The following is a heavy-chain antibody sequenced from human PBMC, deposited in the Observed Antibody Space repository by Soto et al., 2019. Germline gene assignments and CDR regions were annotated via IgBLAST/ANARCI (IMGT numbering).Heavy chain of an antibody. J-gene: IGHJ4*02. Sequence: QLQLQESGPGLVKPSETLSLTCTVSGGSISNSGYYWGWIRQPPGKGLEWIGSISYSGTSYDNPSLKSRVAISLDTSKNQFSLNLNSVTAADTAVYYCVRCGYCTGGYCNAWSDYWGQGTLVTVSS. CDR1: GGSISNSGYY. V-gene: IGHV4-39*01. CDR2: ISYSGTS. CDR3: VRCGYCTGGYCNAWSDY. D-gene: IGHD2-8*02.